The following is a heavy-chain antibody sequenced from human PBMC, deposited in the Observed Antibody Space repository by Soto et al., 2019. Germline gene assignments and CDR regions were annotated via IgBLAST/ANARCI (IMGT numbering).Heavy chain of an antibody. CDR3: AREISLSAGSYFDY. CDR1: GCTFNTYN. V-gene: IGHV3-48*02. J-gene: IGHJ4*02. CDR2: ISSSSYTI. D-gene: IGHD3-10*01. Sequence: PVGSMRLSCTASGCTFNTYNMNWVRQAPGKGLEWVSYISSSSYTIKYADSVEGRFTVSRDNGKKSLYLQMNSLRDEDTAVYFCAREISLSAGSYFDYWGQGTLVTVSS.